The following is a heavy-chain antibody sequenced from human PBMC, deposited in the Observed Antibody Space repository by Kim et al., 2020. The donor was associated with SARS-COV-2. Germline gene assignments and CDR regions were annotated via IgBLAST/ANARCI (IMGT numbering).Heavy chain of an antibody. D-gene: IGHD3-16*01. V-gene: IGHV3-23*01. CDR3: SRGVGDY. J-gene: IGHJ4*02. CDR2: DGET. Sequence: DGETFHADSVKGRFTISRDNSKNMLYLQMDSLRVEDTAIYYCSRGVGDYWGQGTQVTVSS.